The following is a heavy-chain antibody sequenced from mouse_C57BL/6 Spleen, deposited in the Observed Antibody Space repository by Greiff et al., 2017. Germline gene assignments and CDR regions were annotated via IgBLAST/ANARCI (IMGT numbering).Heavy chain of an antibody. J-gene: IGHJ4*01. Sequence: DVMLVESGGGLVQPKGSLKLSCAASGFSFNTYAMNWVRQAPGKGLEWVARIRSKSNNYATYYADSVKDRFTISRDDSESMLYLQMNNLKTEDTAMYYCVRHEGWDSGYYAMDYWGQGTSVTVSS. V-gene: IGHV10-1*01. CDR1: GFSFNTYA. CDR3: VRHEGWDSGYYAMDY. D-gene: IGHD4-1*01. CDR2: IRSKSNNYAT.